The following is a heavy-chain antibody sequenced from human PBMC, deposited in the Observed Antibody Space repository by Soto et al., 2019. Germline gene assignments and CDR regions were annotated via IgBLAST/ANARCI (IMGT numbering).Heavy chain of an antibody. CDR1: GDSISTVDYF. D-gene: IGHD2-15*01. CDR3: ARGRYCLTGRCFPNWFDS. J-gene: IGHJ5*01. V-gene: IGHV4-30-4*01. Sequence: QVQLLESGPGLVKPSQTLSLTCSVSGDSISTVDYFWAWIRQPPGQALEYIGYIYKSATTYYNPSFESRVAISLDTSKSPFSLNVTSVTAADTAVYFCARGRYCLTGRCFPNWFDSWGQGTLVTVSS. CDR2: IYKSATT.